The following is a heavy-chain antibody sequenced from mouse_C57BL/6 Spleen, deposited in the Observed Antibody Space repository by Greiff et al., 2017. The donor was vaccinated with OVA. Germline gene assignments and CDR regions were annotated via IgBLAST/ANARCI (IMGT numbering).Heavy chain of an antibody. J-gene: IGHJ1*03. V-gene: IGHV5-4*01. Sequence: EVKLMESGGGLVKPGGSLKLSCAASGFTFSSYAMSWVRQTPEKRLEWVATISDGGSYTSYPDNVKGRFTISRDNAQNNRALQMSHLKSEDTAMYYCARDYDGSSPEYFDVWGTGTTVTVSS. D-gene: IGHD1-1*01. CDR2: ISDGGSYT. CDR1: GFTFSSYA. CDR3: ARDYDGSSPEYFDV.